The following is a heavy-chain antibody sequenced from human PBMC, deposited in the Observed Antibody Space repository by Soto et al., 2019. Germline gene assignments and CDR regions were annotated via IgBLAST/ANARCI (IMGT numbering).Heavy chain of an antibody. CDR2: ISSSSGDI. Sequence: PVGSLRLSGAASGFSFSSYSMNWVRQAPGKGLEWVSSISSSSGDIYHADSVKGRFTISRDNAKNSLYLQLNSLRVEDTAVYYCARHYGGYYFDYWGKGTLVTVSS. CDR3: ARHYGGYYFDY. J-gene: IGHJ4*02. D-gene: IGHD3-10*01. V-gene: IGHV3-21*01. CDR1: GFSFSSYS.